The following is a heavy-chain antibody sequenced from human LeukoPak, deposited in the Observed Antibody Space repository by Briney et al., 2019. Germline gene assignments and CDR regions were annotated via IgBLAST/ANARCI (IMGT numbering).Heavy chain of an antibody. CDR3: ARERSDGDFHPFDY. CDR1: GFTFTSYS. CDR2: ITPTSSTI. V-gene: IGHV3-48*04. D-gene: IGHD4-17*01. J-gene: IGHJ4*02. Sequence: GGSLRLSCTASGFTFTSYSMNWVRQAPGKGLEWVSYITPTSSTIYYADSVEGRFTISRDNAKNSLYLQMNSLRAEDTAVSYCARERSDGDFHPFDYWGQGTLVTVSS.